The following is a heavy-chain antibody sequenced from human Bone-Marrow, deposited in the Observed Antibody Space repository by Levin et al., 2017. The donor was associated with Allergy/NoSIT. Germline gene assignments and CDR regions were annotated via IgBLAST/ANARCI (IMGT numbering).Heavy chain of an antibody. CDR1: GFNFSIHG. V-gene: IGHV3-30*18. CDR3: AKDREYSNSWYYYYYHMDV. Sequence: GGSLRLSCAASGFNFSIHGMHWVRQAPGKGLEWVALISYEGSDKYYGDSVKGRVSISRDNSKNTLYLQVNSLRPEDTAVYYCAKDREYSNSWYYYYYHMDVWGKGTTVTVSS. J-gene: IGHJ6*03. D-gene: IGHD6-13*01. CDR2: ISYEGSDK.